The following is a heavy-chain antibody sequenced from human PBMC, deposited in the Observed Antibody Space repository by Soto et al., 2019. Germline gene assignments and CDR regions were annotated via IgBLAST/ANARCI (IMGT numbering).Heavy chain of an antibody. CDR2: IVPILGVA. J-gene: IGHJ6*03. Sequence: SGKVSCKASRVTFSSYTISLFRHYPGQWREWILRIVPILGVANYAQKVEGRVTITADKSTSTAYMELSSLRSEDTAVYYCAREGPIVLRFGEGCGRPYYYDSAVWGKGTTDTVS. D-gene: IGHD3-3*01. CDR1: RVTFSSYT. CDR3: AREGPIVLRFGEGCGRPYYYDSAV. V-gene: IGHV1-69*04.